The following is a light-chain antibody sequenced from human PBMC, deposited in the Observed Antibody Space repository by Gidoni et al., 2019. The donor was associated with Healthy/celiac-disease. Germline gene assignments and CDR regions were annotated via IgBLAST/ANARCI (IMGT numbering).Light chain of an antibody. J-gene: IGKJ2*01. V-gene: IGKV3-11*01. CDR1: QSVSSY. CDR3: QQRSNWPRYT. CDR2: YAS. Sequence: EIVLTQSPATLSLSPGERATLSCRASQSVSSYLAWYQQKPGQAPRLLIYYASNRATGIPARFSGSGSGTDFTLTISSLEPEDVAVYYCQQRSNWPRYTFGQGTKLEIK.